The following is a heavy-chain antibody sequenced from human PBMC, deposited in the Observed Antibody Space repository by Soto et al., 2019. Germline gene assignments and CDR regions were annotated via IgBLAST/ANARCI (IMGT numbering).Heavy chain of an antibody. J-gene: IGHJ1*01. Sequence: EVQLLESGGGLVQPGESLRLFCAASGFTFSTYAMSWVRQAPGKGLEWVSVISGSGGDTYYADSVKGRFTISRDNSKNTLPRQMNSLRAEDTAVYYCAKARGSSTPAPGSYWGQGTQVTVSS. V-gene: IGHV3-23*01. CDR1: GFTFSTYA. CDR3: AKARGSSTPAPGSY. D-gene: IGHD2-2*01. CDR2: ISGSGGDT.